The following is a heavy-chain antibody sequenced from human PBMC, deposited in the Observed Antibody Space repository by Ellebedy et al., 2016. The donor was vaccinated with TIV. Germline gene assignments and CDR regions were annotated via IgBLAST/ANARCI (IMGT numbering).Heavy chain of an antibody. Sequence: MPGGSLRLSCAASGFTFSDCYMNWIRQSPGEGLEWIGHVDYSGSTNYNPSLGSRVSISVDTSKNQFSLRLTPVTAADTAVYYCARGCTHGLCFNYWGQGMLVTVSS. CDR3: ARGCTHGLCFNY. J-gene: IGHJ4*02. CDR2: VDYSGST. D-gene: IGHD2-8*01. V-gene: IGHV4-59*01. CDR1: GFTFSDCY.